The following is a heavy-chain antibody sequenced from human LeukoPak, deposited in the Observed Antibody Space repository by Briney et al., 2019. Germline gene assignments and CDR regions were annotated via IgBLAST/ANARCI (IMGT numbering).Heavy chain of an antibody. CDR3: ARDLFYYGSGSYYFDY. CDR2: IYTSGST. Sequence: SETLSLTCTVSGGSISSYYWSWIRQPAGKGLEWIGRIYTSGSTNCNPSLKSRVTMSVDTSKNQFSLKLSSVTAADTAVYYCARDLFYYGSGSYYFDYWGQGTLVAVSS. V-gene: IGHV4-4*07. CDR1: GGSISSYY. J-gene: IGHJ4*02. D-gene: IGHD3-10*01.